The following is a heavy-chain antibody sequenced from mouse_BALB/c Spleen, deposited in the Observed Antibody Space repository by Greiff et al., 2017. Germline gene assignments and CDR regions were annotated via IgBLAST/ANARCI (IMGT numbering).Heavy chain of an antibody. J-gene: IGHJ4*01. CDR3: ARGTTVDY. CDR2: ISSGSSTI. Sequence: EVQLQESGGGLVQPGGSRKLSCAASGFTFSSFGMHWVRQAPEKGLEWVAYISSGSSTIYYADTVKGRFTISRDNPKNTLFLQMTSLRSEDTAMYYCARGTTVDYWGQGTSVTVTS. V-gene: IGHV5-17*02. CDR1: GFTFSSFG. D-gene: IGHD1-1*01.